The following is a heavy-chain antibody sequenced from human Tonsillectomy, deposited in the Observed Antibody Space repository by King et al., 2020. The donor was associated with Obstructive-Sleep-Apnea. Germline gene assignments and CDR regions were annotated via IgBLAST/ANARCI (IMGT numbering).Heavy chain of an antibody. CDR2: INPNVGST. CDR1: GYTFTNYY. D-gene: IGHD2-15*01. CDR3: ARGCLVAASFDY. Sequence: VQLVESGAEVKEPGASVKVSCKASGYTFTNYYMHWVLQAPGQGLEWMGRINPNVGSTSCAQKFQGRVTMTRDTSTSTVYMELSSLRSEDPAVYYCARGCLVAASFDYWGQGTLVTVSS. J-gene: IGHJ4*02. V-gene: IGHV1-46*01.